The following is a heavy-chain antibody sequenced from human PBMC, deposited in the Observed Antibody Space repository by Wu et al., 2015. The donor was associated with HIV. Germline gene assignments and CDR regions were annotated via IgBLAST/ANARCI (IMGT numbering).Heavy chain of an antibody. CDR3: ARNTNSVATSLYSLGV. J-gene: IGHJ6*02. Sequence: QAQLVQSGAEVKKPGSSVKVSCKAPGGTFSSHTIVWVRQAPGQGLEWMGRITPIFSKTNYAQKFQGRVTITADGSTSMAYMELSSLRSEDTAVYYCARNTNSVATSLYSLGVWGQGTTVTVSS. CDR1: GGTFSSHT. D-gene: IGHD6-19*01. V-gene: IGHV1-69*13. CDR2: ITPIFSKT.